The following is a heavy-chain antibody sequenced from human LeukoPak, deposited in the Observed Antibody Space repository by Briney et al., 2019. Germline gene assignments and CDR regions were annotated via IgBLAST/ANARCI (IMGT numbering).Heavy chain of an antibody. CDR2: IIPILGIA. V-gene: IGHV1-69*04. D-gene: IGHD2-21*01. J-gene: IGHJ4*02. Sequence: ASVKVSCKASGGTFSSYTISWVRQAPGQGLEWMGRIIPILGIANYAQKFQGRVTITADKSTSTAYMELSSLRSEDTAVYYCAIDIVSIYCGGDCYIGDCGQGDLVTVSS. CDR1: GGTFSSYT. CDR3: AIDIVSIYCGGDCYIGD.